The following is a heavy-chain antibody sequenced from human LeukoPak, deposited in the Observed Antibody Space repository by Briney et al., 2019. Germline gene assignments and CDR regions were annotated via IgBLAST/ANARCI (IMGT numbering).Heavy chain of an antibody. CDR3: AKDSGYSSSWYPFDY. CDR2: ISGSGGST. J-gene: IGHJ4*02. CDR1: GFTFSSYA. D-gene: IGHD6-13*01. V-gene: IGHV3-23*01. Sequence: GGSLRLSCAASGFTFSSYAVSWVRQAPGKGLEWVSAISGSGGSTYYADSVKGRFTISRDNSKNTLYLQMNSLRAEDTAVYYCAKDSGYSSSWYPFDYWGQGTLVTVSS.